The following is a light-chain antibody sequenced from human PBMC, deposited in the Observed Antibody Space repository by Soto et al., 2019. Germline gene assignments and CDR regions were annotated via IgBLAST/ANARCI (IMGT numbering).Light chain of an antibody. J-gene: IGKJ4*01. Sequence: EIVMTQSPATLSVSPGERATLSCRASQSVSSNLAWYQQNPGQAPRLLIYVSSPRATGIQARFSGSGSGTEFTLTISSLQSEDFAVYYCQQYNNWPPLTFGGGTKVEIK. V-gene: IGKV3-15*01. CDR1: QSVSSN. CDR2: VSS. CDR3: QQYNNWPPLT.